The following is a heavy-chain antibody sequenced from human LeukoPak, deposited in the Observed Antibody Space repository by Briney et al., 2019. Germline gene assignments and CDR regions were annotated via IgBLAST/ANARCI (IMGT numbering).Heavy chain of an antibody. CDR1: GFTFSDYY. D-gene: IGHD1-26*01. J-gene: IGHJ4*02. V-gene: IGHV3-11*04. CDR3: AKWELYSGFYYIDY. Sequence: GGSLRLSCAASGFTFSDYYMSWIRQAPGKGLEWVSYISSSGSTIYYADSVKGRFTISRDNAKNSLYLQMSSLRAEDTAVYYCAKWELYSGFYYIDYWGQGTLATVSS. CDR2: ISSSGSTI.